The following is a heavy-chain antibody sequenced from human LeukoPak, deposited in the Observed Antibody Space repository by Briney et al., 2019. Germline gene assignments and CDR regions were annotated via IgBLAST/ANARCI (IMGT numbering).Heavy chain of an antibody. D-gene: IGHD5-12*01. CDR1: GFTFSSDW. Sequence: PGGSLRLSCAVSGFTFSSDWMIWVRQAPGKGLEWVANIKEDGSESYYVDSVKGRFTISRDNTKNSLYLQMNSLRAEDTAVYYCARFPRDPWRFDYWGQGTLVTVSS. CDR2: IKEDGSES. V-gene: IGHV3-7*03. CDR3: ARFPRDPWRFDY. J-gene: IGHJ4*02.